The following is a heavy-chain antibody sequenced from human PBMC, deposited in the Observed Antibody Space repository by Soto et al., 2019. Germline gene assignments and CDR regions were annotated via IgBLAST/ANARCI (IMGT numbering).Heavy chain of an antibody. D-gene: IGHD5-12*01. Sequence: VQLLESGGGSVQPGGSLRLSCAASGFTFSSYAMTWARQAPGKGLEWVSGISESGDNTYYADSVKGRFSISRDDSKNTLYLHMNSLRVEDTAVYYCTRGRGYGVPFDPWGQGTLVTVSS. CDR2: ISESGDNT. V-gene: IGHV3-23*01. J-gene: IGHJ5*02. CDR3: TRGRGYGVPFDP. CDR1: GFTFSSYA.